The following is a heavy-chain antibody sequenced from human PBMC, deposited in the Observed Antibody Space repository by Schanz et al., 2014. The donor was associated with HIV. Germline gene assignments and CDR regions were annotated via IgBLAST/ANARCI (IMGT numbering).Heavy chain of an antibody. Sequence: QIQLVQSGAEVKKPGASVKVSCTVSGYSLTALTIHWVRQAPGKGLEWMGGLDPEEDETKYAQKFQGRVTMTTDTPEKAPEGTGGLDPEEDETKYAQKVQGRVTMTTDTSTSTAYMELRSLRSDDTAVYYCANEGLTGFIDYWGQGTLVTVSS. D-gene: IGHD2-8*01. CDR2: LDPEEDET. CDR1: GYSLTALT. V-gene: IGHV1-24*01. CDR3: KVQGRVTMTTDTSTSTAYMELRSLRSDDTAVYYCANEGLTGFIDY. J-gene: IGHJ4*02.